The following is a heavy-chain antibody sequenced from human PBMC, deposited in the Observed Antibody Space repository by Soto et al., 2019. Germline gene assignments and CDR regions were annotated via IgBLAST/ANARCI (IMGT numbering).Heavy chain of an antibody. J-gene: IGHJ4*02. D-gene: IGHD3-22*01. V-gene: IGHV3-53*01. CDR1: GFTVSSNY. Sequence: EVQLVESGGGLIQPGGSLRLSCAASGFTVSSNYMSWVRQAPGKGLEWVSVIYSGGSTYYADSVKGRFTISRDNSKNTVYLQMNSLRAEDTAVYYCARNYFDIGGGFDYWGQGTRATVSS. CDR2: IYSGGST. CDR3: ARNYFDIGGGFDY.